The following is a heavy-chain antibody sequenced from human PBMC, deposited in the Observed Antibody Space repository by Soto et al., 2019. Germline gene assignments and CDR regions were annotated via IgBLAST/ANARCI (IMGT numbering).Heavy chain of an antibody. D-gene: IGHD4-17*01. V-gene: IGHV4-31*03. CDR3: ARVQDYGDIPDY. Sequence: QVQLQESGPGLVKPSQTLSLTCTVSGGSISSCGYYWSWIRQHPGKGLEWIGYIYYSGSTYYNPSLTSRVTLSVDTSKNQCALKLSSVTAADTAVYYCARVQDYGDIPDYWGQGTLVTVSS. CDR2: IYYSGST. CDR1: GGSISSCGYY. J-gene: IGHJ4*02.